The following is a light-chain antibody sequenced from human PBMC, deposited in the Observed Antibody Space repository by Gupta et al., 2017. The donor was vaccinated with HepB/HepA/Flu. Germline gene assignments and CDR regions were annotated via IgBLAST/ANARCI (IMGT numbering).Light chain of an antibody. CDR1: SSNIGINT. Sequence: QSVLTQPPSASGTPRQRVTISCSGSSSNIGINTVNWYQQLPGTAPKLLIYSNNQRPSGVPDRFSGSKSGTSASLAISGLQSEDEADYYCAAWDDSLNGSVVFGGGTKLTVL. V-gene: IGLV1-44*01. J-gene: IGLJ2*01. CDR2: SNN. CDR3: AAWDDSLNGSVV.